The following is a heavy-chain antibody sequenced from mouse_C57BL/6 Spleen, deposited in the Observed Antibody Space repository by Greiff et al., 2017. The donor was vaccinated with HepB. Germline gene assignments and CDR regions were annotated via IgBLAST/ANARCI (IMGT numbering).Heavy chain of an antibody. CDR3: TRCHPLHGQRGYAMDY. CDR2: IYPGNSDT. J-gene: IGHJ4*01. CDR1: GYTFTSYW. Sequence: EVQLQQSGTVLARPGASVKMSCKTSGYTFTSYWMHWVKQRPGQGLEWIGAIYPGNSDTSYNQKFKGKAKLTAVTSASTAYMELSSLTNEDSAVYYGTRCHPLHGQRGYAMDYWGQGTSVTVSS. V-gene: IGHV1-5*01. D-gene: IGHD1-2*01.